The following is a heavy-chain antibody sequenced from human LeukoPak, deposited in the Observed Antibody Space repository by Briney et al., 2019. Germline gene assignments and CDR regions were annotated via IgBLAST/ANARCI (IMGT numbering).Heavy chain of an antibody. CDR2: IYPGDSDT. CDR1: GYSFTSYW. V-gene: IGHV5-51*01. J-gene: IGHJ4*02. D-gene: IGHD6-13*01. Sequence: GESLKISCKGSGYSFTSYWIGWVRPMPGKGLEYMGIIYPGDSDTRYSSSFQGQVTISADRSISTAYLQWSSLKASDTAIYYCARAAADTINSFDYWGQGTLVTVSS. CDR3: ARAAADTINSFDY.